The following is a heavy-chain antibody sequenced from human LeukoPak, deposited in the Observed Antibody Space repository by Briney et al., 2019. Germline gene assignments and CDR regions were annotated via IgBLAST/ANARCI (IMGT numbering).Heavy chain of an antibody. CDR1: GYTFTSYY. CDR2: INPSGGST. CDR3: GRDAGLSSGTYDAFDI. J-gene: IGHJ3*02. V-gene: IGHV1-46*01. D-gene: IGHD1-26*01. Sequence: ASVKVSCKASGYTFTSYYMHWVRQAPGQGLEWMGIINPSGGSTSYAQKFQGRVTMTRDMSTSTVYMELSSLRAEDTALYYCGRDAGLSSGTYDAFDIWGQGTMVTVSS.